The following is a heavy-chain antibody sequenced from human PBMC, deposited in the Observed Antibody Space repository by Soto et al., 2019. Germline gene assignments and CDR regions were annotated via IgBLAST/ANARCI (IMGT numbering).Heavy chain of an antibody. CDR3: AREDGGGPFDL. V-gene: IGHV3-23*01. CDR2: ISGHGGDI. D-gene: IGHD2-15*01. CDR1: GFIFISYA. J-gene: IGHJ4*02. Sequence: EVQLLEFGGGLVRPGGSLRLSCAASGFIFISYAMHWVRQATGKGLERVSGISGHGGDIYYADSVKGRFTISRDTATSTMYLQMDSLRADDTAVYYCAREDGGGPFDLWGQGTLVTVSS.